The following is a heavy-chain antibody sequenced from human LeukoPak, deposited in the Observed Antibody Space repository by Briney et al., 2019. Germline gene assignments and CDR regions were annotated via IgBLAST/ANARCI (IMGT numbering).Heavy chain of an antibody. V-gene: IGHV1-46*01. CDR2: INPSGGST. CDR3: VKALTDDAFDI. Sequence: ASVKVSCKASGYTFTSYYMHWVRQAPGQGLEWMGIINPSGGSTSYAQKFQGRVTMTRDTSTSTVYMELSSLRSEDTAVYYCVKALTDDAFDIWGQGTMVTVSS. J-gene: IGHJ3*02. CDR1: GYTFTSYY.